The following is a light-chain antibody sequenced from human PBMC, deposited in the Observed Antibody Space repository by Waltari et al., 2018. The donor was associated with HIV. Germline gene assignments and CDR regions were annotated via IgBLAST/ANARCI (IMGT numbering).Light chain of an antibody. CDR2: TNN. CDR3: AAWDDSLNDYV. V-gene: IGLV1-44*01. CDR1: SSNIGSNA. Sequence: QSVLTQSPSASGTPGQRVTISCSGSSSNIGSNALDWYQHLPGTAPKLLIHTNNQRPSGIPDRFSGSKAGTSASLAISGLQSEDESDYYCAAWDDSLNDYVFGSGTKVTVL. J-gene: IGLJ1*01.